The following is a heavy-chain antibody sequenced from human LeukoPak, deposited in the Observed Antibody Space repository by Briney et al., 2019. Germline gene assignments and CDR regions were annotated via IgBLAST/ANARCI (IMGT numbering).Heavy chain of an antibody. V-gene: IGHV4-39*01. CDR1: GGSISSSSYY. CDR3: ARQVYDSSGYSTDFDY. Sequence: SSETLSLTCTVSGGSISSSSYYWGWIRQPPGKGLEWIGTIYYSGSTYYNPSLKSRVTISVDTSKNQFSLKLSSVTAADTAVYYCARQVYDSSGYSTDFDYWGQGTLVTVSS. D-gene: IGHD3-22*01. CDR2: IYYSGST. J-gene: IGHJ4*02.